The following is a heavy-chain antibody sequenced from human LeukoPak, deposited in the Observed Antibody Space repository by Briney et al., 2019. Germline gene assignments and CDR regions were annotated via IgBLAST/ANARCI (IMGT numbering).Heavy chain of an antibody. D-gene: IGHD6-6*01. J-gene: IGHJ4*02. Sequence: SETLSLTCTVSGGSISSSSYYWGWIRQPPGKGLEWIGSIYYSGSTYYNPSLKSRVTISVDTSKNQFSLKLSSVTAADTAVYYCARLSGAARQTFDYWGQGTLVTVSS. CDR3: ARLSGAARQTFDY. CDR1: GGSISSSSYY. V-gene: IGHV4-39*01. CDR2: IYYSGST.